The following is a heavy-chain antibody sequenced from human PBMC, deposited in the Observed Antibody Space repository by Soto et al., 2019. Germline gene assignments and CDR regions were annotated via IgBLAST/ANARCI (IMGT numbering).Heavy chain of an antibody. V-gene: IGHV1-8*01. Sequence: ASVKVSCKASGYTFTSYDINWVRQATGQGLEWMGWMNPNSGNTGYAQKFQGRVTMTRNTSISTAYMELSSLRSEDTAVYYCARGPRYYYDSSRYYGHANGEFDYWGQGTLVPVSS. CDR3: ARGPRYYYDSSRYYGHANGEFDY. D-gene: IGHD3-22*01. CDR2: MNPNSGNT. CDR1: GYTFTSYD. J-gene: IGHJ4*02.